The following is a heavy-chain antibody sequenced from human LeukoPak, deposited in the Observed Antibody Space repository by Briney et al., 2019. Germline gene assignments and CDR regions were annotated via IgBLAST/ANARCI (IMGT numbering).Heavy chain of an antibody. V-gene: IGHV4-59*01. J-gene: IGHJ5*02. CDR1: GDSISSYY. CDR3: ASVLPATIGPLKFDP. D-gene: IGHD2-2*01. CDR2: IYARGST. Sequence: SETLSLTCTVSGDSISSYYWSWLRQPPGKGLEWVGYIYARGSTDYNPSLKSRVNISVDRSKNQFSLTLSSVTAADTAVYYCASVLPATIGPLKFDPWGQGTLVTVSS.